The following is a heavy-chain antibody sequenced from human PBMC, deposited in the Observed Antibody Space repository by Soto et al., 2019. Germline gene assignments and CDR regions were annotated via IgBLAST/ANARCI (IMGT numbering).Heavy chain of an antibody. CDR3: ARYRFSGSWSKFDY. J-gene: IGHJ4*02. V-gene: IGHV4-31*03. CDR2: LYYNGTT. D-gene: IGHD6-13*01. CDR1: GVYISSSSYH. Sequence: SETLSLTCSVSGVYISSSSYHWTWIRQHPGKGLEWIGFLYYNGTTYYSPSLKSRIVISADTSNNQFSLILSSVTAADTAVYYCARYRFSGSWSKFDYWGQGIRVTVS.